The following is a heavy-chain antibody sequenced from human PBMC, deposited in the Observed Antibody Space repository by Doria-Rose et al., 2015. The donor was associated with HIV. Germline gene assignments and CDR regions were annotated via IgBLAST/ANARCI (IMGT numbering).Heavy chain of an antibody. J-gene: IGHJ4*02. Sequence: ASVKVSCKASGYTFTSYYFHWVRQAPGQGLQRMGMINPVGGGTKYAQKFQGRVTMTRDASTSTVSMELRTLRSEDTAVYYCARDAAEYFDYWGQGTLVTVSS. CDR3: ARDAAEYFDY. D-gene: IGHD6-13*01. CDR2: INPVGGGT. CDR1: GYTFTSYY. V-gene: IGHV1-46*01.